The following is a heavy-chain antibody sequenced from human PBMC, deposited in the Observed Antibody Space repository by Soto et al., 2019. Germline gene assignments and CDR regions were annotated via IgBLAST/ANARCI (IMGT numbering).Heavy chain of an antibody. CDR2: IGTAGDT. J-gene: IGHJ3*02. V-gene: IGHV3-13*01. D-gene: IGHD1-26*01. Sequence: GGSRRLSWAASGLTFSSYDMHWVRQATGKGLEWVSAIGTAGDTYYPGSVKGRFTISRENAKNSLYLQMNSLRAGDTAVYYCARGLSGSYSGSAFDIWGQGTMVTVSS. CDR3: ARGLSGSYSGSAFDI. CDR1: GLTFSSYD.